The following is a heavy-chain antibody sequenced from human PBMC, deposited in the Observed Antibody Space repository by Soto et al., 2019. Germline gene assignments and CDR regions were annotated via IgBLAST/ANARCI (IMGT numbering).Heavy chain of an antibody. CDR2: IYYSGST. Sequence: QLQLQESGPGLVKPSETLSLTCTVSGGSISSSSYYWGWIRQPPGKVLEWIGSIYYSGSTYYNLALQSRVTMSVDTSKNQVSLKLSAVTAAATAVYYCARAGIAAAGCCFDPWGQGTLVTVSS. CDR1: GGSISSSSYY. J-gene: IGHJ5*02. V-gene: IGHV4-39*01. D-gene: IGHD6-13*01. CDR3: ARAGIAAAGCCFDP.